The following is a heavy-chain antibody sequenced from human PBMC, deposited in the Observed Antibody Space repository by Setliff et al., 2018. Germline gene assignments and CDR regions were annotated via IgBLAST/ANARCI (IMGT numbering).Heavy chain of an antibody. J-gene: IGHJ6*03. V-gene: IGHV1-18*01. CDR2: ISPYNGNT. Sequence: ASVKVSCKASGYTFKTYGFTWVRQAPGQGLEWMGWISPYNGNTNSAQKFQGRVTMTTDTSTSTAYMELKSLRYDDTAVYYCARGPSGWSSATSRYYFYMDVWGKGTTVTVSS. CDR3: ARGPSGWSSATSRYYFYMDV. D-gene: IGHD6-19*01. CDR1: GYTFKTYG.